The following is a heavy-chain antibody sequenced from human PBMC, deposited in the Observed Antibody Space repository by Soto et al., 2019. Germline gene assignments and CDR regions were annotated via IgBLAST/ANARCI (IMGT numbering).Heavy chain of an antibody. CDR2: ISSSGSTI. V-gene: IGHV3-48*03. D-gene: IGHD3-22*01. CDR1: GFTFSSYE. J-gene: IGHJ4*02. Sequence: GSLRLSCAASGFTFSSYEMNWVRQAPGKGLECVSYISSSGSTIYYADSVKGRFTISRDNAKSSLYLQMNSLRAEDTAVYYCARDHDYYDSSGPLGYWGQGTLVTVSS. CDR3: ARDHDYYDSSGPLGY.